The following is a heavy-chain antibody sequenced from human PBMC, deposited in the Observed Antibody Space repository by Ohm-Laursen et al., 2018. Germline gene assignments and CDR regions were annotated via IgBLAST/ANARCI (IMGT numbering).Heavy chain of an antibody. D-gene: IGHD3-10*01. CDR3: ARGSKAEYHGSGTHDY. CDR1: GGSFSGNY. J-gene: IGHJ4*02. Sequence: SDTLSLTCVVYGGSFSGNYWSWIRQPPGKGLELIGEINHSETTNYNPSLKSRVTISIDTSKNQFSLKLSSVTAADTAVYYCARGSKAEYHGSGTHDYWGQGTLVTVSS. V-gene: IGHV4-34*01. CDR2: INHSETT.